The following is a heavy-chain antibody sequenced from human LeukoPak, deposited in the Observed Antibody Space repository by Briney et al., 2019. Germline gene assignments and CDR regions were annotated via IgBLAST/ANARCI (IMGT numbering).Heavy chain of an antibody. V-gene: IGHV1-18*01. J-gene: IGHJ6*02. D-gene: IGHD2-2*02. CDR1: GYTFTSYG. CDR3: ARVGYCSSTSCYTPNYYYYYGMDV. Sequence: ASVKVSCKASGYTFTSYGINWVRQAPGQGLEWMGWISAYNGNTNYAQELQGRVTMTTDTSTSTAYMELGSLRSDDTAVYYCARVGYCSSTSCYTPNYYYYYGMDVWGQGTTVTVSS. CDR2: ISAYNGNT.